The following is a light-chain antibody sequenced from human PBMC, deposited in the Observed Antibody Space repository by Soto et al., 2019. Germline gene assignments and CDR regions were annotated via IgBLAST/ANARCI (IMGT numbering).Light chain of an antibody. CDR1: QSISSW. CDR3: QQYYSHYS. Sequence: DIQMTQSPSTLSASVGARVTITCRASQSISSWLAWYQQKPGKAPKLLIYKASNLQSGVPSRFGGSGSGTEFTLAISTLQPDDVATYYCQQYYSHYSFGQGTKLEIK. J-gene: IGKJ2*01. CDR2: KAS. V-gene: IGKV1-5*03.